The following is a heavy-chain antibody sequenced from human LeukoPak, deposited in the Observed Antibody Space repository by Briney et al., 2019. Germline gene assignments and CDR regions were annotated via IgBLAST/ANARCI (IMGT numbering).Heavy chain of an antibody. CDR1: GGSISSYY. CDR2: IYYSGST. D-gene: IGHD4-17*01. Sequence: SETLSLTCTVSGGSISSYYWSWIRQPPGKGLEWIGYIYYSGSTNYNPSLTSRVTISVDTSKNQFSLKLSSVTAADTAVYYCARVHYGDYVYFDYWGQGTLVTVSS. CDR3: ARVHYGDYVYFDY. J-gene: IGHJ4*02. V-gene: IGHV4-59*01.